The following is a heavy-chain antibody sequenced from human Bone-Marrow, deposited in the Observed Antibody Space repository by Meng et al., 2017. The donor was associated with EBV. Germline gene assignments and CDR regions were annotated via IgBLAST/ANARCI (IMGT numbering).Heavy chain of an antibody. CDR3: ARVVARSYFDY. Sequence: QLQLQESGSGLVKPSQTLSLTCAVSGGSISSGGYYWSWIRQPPGKGLEWIGYIYHSGSTYYNPSLKSRVTISVDRSKNQFSLKLSSVTAADTAVYYCARVVARSYFDYWGQGTLVTVSS. J-gene: IGHJ4*02. CDR2: IYHSGST. CDR1: GGSISSGGYY. V-gene: IGHV4-30-2*01.